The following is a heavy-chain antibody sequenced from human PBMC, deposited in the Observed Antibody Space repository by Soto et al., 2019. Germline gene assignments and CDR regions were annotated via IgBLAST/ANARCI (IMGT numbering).Heavy chain of an antibody. J-gene: IGHJ2*01. CDR3: ARDLKEDGRSYWYFDL. D-gene: IGHD2-15*01. CDR2: INPSGGST. V-gene: IGHV1-46*01. Sequence: ASVKVSCKASGYTFTSYYMHWVRQAPGQGLEWMGIINPSGGSTSYAQKFQGRVTMTRDTSTSTVYMELSSLRSEDTAAYYCARDLKEDGRSYWYFDLWGRGTLVTVSS. CDR1: GYTFTSYY.